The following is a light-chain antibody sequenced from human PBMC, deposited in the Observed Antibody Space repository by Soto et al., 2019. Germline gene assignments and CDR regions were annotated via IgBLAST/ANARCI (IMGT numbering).Light chain of an antibody. CDR3: CSYAGSYTLV. CDR1: SSDVGAYNY. J-gene: IGLJ1*01. V-gene: IGLV2-11*01. CDR2: DVN. Sequence: QSALTQPRSVSASPGQSVTIPCTGTSSDVGAYNYVSWYQQHPGKAPKLMIYDVNKRPSGVPDRFSGSKSGNTASLTISGLQAEDEADYYCCSYAGSYTLVFGTGTKLTVL.